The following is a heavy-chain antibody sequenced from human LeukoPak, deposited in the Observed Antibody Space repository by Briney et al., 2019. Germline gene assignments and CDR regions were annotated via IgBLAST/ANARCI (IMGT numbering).Heavy chain of an antibody. CDR2: MNPNSGNT. J-gene: IGHJ4*02. D-gene: IGHD1-26*01. V-gene: IGHV1-8*01. Sequence: ASVKVSCKASGYTFTSYDINWVRQATGQGLEGMGWMNPNSGNTGYAQKFQGRVTMTRNTSISTAYMELSSLRSEDTAVYYCAKGSVGATGVDYWGQGTLVTVSS. CDR3: AKGSVGATGVDY. CDR1: GYTFTSYD.